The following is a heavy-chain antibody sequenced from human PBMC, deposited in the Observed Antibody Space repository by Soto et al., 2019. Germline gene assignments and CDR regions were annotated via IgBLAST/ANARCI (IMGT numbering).Heavy chain of an antibody. CDR1: GFTVSDNF. J-gene: IGHJ4*02. V-gene: IGHV3-53*01. CDR3: ARDPREYYFDY. Sequence: GGSLRLSCAASGFTVSDNFMSWVRQAPGKGLEWVSVTYTGGSTYYADSVKGRFTISRDNAKNSLYLQMNSLRAEDTAVYYCARDPREYYFDYWGQGTLVTVSS. CDR2: TYTGGST.